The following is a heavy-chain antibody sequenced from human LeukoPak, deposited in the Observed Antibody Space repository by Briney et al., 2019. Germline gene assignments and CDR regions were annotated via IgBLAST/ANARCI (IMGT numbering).Heavy chain of an antibody. CDR3: ARTYCSSTSCLIFQH. CDR2: IYPGDSDT. CDR1: GYSFTSYW. D-gene: IGHD2-2*01. V-gene: IGHV5-51*01. J-gene: IGHJ1*01. Sequence: GESLKIFCKGSGYSFTSYWIGWVRQMPGKGLEWMGIIYPGDSDTRYSPSFQGQVTISADKSISTAYLQWSSLKASDTAMYYCARTYCSSTSCLIFQHWGQGTLVTVSS.